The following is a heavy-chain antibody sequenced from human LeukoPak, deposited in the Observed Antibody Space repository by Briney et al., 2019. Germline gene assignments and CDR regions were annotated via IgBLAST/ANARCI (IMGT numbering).Heavy chain of an antibody. J-gene: IGHJ3*02. CDR1: GYTFTGYY. V-gene: IGHV1-2*02. D-gene: IGHD3-22*01. CDR3: ARVLYYYDSSGYPRRNDAFDI. CDR2: INPNSGGT. Sequence: GASVKVSCKASGYTFTGYYMHWVRQAPGQGLEWMGWINPNSGGTNYAQKFQGRVTMTRDTSISTAYMELSRLRSDDTAVYYCARVLYYYDSSGYPRRNDAFDIWGQGTMVTVSS.